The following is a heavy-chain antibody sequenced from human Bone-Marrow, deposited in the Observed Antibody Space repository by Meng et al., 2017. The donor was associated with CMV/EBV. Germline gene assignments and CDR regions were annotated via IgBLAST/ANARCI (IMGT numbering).Heavy chain of an antibody. CDR3: ARDKYDFWSTLYYYGMDV. CDR1: GGTFSSYT. J-gene: IGHJ6*02. D-gene: IGHD3-3*01. V-gene: IGHV1-69*04. CDR2: IIPILGIA. Sequence: SVKVSCKASGGTFSSYTISWVRQAPGQGLEWMGRIIPILGIANYAQKLQGRVTMTVDTPTTTVYMELRSLRSDDTAVYYCARDKYDFWSTLYYYGMDVWGQGTTVTVSS.